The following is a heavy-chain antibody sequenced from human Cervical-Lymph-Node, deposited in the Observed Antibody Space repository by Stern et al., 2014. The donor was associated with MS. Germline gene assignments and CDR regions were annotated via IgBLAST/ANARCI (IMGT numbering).Heavy chain of an antibody. D-gene: IGHD3-10*01. V-gene: IGHV3-30-3*01. CDR1: GFTFSSFA. Sequence: VQLVESGGGLVKPGKSLRLSCAASGFTFSSFAMHWIRQAPGQGLEWLAVISYDGTNKYYATSVKGRFTISRDKSNNAVYLQISSLRLDDTAVYFCARDPSRFGDSGYLDFWGQGTLVTVSS. CDR3: ARDPSRFGDSGYLDF. CDR2: ISYDGTNK. J-gene: IGHJ4*02.